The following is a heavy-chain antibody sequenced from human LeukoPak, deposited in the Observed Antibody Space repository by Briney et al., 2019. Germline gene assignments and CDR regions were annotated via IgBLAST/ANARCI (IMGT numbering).Heavy chain of an antibody. J-gene: IGHJ4*02. CDR2: IYHTGST. V-gene: IGHV4-59*01. Sequence: TSETLFLTCTVSGASISSSYWSWIRQSPGKGLEWIGYIYHTGSTNYNPSLKSRVTISVDTSKNQFSLKLSSVTAADTAVYYCARVEHSSSWAFYFDYWGQGTLVTVSS. D-gene: IGHD6-13*01. CDR1: GASISSSY. CDR3: ARVEHSSSWAFYFDY.